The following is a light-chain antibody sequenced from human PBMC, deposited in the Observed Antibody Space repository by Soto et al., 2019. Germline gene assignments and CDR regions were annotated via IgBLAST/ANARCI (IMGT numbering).Light chain of an antibody. CDR3: NSYAGSNNFRV. Sequence: QSVLTRPPSASGSPGQSVTISCTGTSNDVGGYNYVSWYQQHPGKAPKLMIYEVSKRPSGVPDRFSGSKSGNTASLTVSGLQAEDEADYYCNSYAGSNNFRVFGGGTKLT. V-gene: IGLV2-8*01. CDR2: EVS. J-gene: IGLJ3*02. CDR1: SNDVGGYNY.